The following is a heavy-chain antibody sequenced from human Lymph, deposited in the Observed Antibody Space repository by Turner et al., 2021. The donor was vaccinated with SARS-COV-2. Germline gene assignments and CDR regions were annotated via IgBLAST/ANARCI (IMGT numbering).Heavy chain of an antibody. CDR1: GGSISGSTDY. J-gene: IGHJ4*02. CDR2: IYYTGCT. Sequence: QLQMPESSPGLVQPSETLSLTCTVSGGSISGSTDYWGWIRQPPGKGLEGIVSIYYTGCTYYNPSLKSRVTISVDTSKNKFSLKLSYVIAADTAVFDCARGSPQGWDVPVFDYWGQGTLVTVSS. CDR3: ARGSPQGWDVPVFDY. D-gene: IGHD3-10*01. V-gene: IGHV4-39*01.